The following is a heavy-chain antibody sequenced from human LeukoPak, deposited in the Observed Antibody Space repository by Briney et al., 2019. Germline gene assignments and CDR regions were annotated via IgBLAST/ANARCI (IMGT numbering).Heavy chain of an antibody. CDR3: ARDHHRYCSSTSCRLFDY. V-gene: IGHV4-59*01. Sequence: SETLSLTCTVSGGSISSYYWSWIRQPPGKGLEWIGYIYYSGSTNYNPSLKSRVTISVDTSKNQFSPKLSSVTAADTAVYYCARDHHRYCSSTSCRLFDYWGQGTLVTVSS. CDR2: IYYSGST. D-gene: IGHD2-2*01. J-gene: IGHJ4*02. CDR1: GGSISSYY.